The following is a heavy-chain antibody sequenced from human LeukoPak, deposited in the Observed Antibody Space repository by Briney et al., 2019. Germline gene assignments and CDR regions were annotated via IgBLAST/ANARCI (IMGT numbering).Heavy chain of an antibody. CDR3: AKDMAAVAGQGYECFDY. CDR1: GYSFTRYY. J-gene: IGHJ4*02. Sequence: ASVKVSCKASGYSFTRYYMHWVRQAPGQGLEWMGWINPNSGGTNYAQKFQGRVTMIRDTSINTGYMELSRLRSDDTAVYYCAKDMAAVAGQGYECFDYWGQGTLVTVSS. V-gene: IGHV1-2*02. D-gene: IGHD6-19*01. CDR2: INPNSGGT.